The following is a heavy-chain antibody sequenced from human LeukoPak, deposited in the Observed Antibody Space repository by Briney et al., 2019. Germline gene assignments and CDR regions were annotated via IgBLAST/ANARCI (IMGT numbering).Heavy chain of an antibody. D-gene: IGHD6-13*01. CDR1: GGSFSDYY. CDR2: INHSGST. J-gene: IGHJ4*02. Sequence: SETLSLTCAVYGGSFSDYYWSWIRQPPRKALEWIGEINHSGSTNYNPSLKSRVTISVDTSKNQFSLRLSSLTAADAAVYYCARAQTTAATPYYFDYWGQGTLVTVSS. CDR3: ARAQTTAATPYYFDY. V-gene: IGHV4-34*01.